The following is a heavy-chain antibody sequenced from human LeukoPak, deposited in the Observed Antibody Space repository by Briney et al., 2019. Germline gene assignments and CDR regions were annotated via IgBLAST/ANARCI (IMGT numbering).Heavy chain of an antibody. CDR1: GFTFSSYS. D-gene: IGHD4-17*01. V-gene: IGHV3-21*01. Sequence: GGSLRLSCAASGFTFSSYSMNWIRQAPGKGLEWVSSISSSTSYIYYADSVKGRLTISKDNAKNSLYLQMNSLRAEDTAVYYCARAGGSTVSHSDYWGQGTLVTVSS. CDR2: ISSSTSYI. J-gene: IGHJ4*02. CDR3: ARAGGSTVSHSDY.